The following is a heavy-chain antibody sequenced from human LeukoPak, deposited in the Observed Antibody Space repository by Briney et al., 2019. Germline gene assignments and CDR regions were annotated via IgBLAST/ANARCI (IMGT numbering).Heavy chain of an antibody. CDR2: IYYSGST. J-gene: IGHJ6*02. D-gene: IGHD3-3*01. CDR1: GGSISSYY. Sequence: ETSETLSLTCTVSGGSISSYYWSWIRQPPGKGLEWIGYIYYSGSTNYNPSLKSRVTISVDTSKNQFSLKLSSVTAADTAVYYCARHNVLRFPNSGNYYYYYGMDVWGQGTTVTVSS. V-gene: IGHV4-59*08. CDR3: ARHNVLRFPNSGNYYYYYGMDV.